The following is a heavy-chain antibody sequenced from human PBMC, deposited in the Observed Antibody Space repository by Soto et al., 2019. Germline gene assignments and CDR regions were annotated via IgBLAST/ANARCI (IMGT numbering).Heavy chain of an antibody. J-gene: IGHJ4*02. CDR3: ATDQLSLLNYDY. Sequence: LSLSCAASGFTFSTYSMNWVRQAPGKGLEWVSSISSTSSYIYYADSVKGRFTISRDNAKYSLYLQMNSLRAEDTAVYYCATDQLSLLNYDYWGQGTLVTVSS. V-gene: IGHV3-21*01. CDR1: GFTFSTYS. D-gene: IGHD1-1*01. CDR2: ISSTSSYI.